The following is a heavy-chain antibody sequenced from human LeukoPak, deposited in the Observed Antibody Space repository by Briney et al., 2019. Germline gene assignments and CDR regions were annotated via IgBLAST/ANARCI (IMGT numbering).Heavy chain of an antibody. J-gene: IGHJ6*03. V-gene: IGHV7-4-1*02. CDR2: INTSTGNP. D-gene: IGHD6-19*01. CDR1: GYTFTSYA. CDR3: ARGKPHSSGWYDYYYYMDV. Sequence: ASVKVSCKASGYTFTSYAMNWVRQAPGQGLEWMGWINTSTGNPTYAQGFTGRFVFSLDTSVSTAYLQISSLKAEDTAVYYCARGKPHSSGWYDYYYYMDVWGKGTTVTVSS.